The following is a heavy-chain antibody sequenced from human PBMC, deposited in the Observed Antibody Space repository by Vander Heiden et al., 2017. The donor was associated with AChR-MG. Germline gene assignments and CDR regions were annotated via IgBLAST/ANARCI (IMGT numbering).Heavy chain of an antibody. D-gene: IGHD6-13*01. V-gene: IGHV3-23*01. CDR1: GFTFSSSA. CDR2: ISRSGNT. CDR3: ARKTPIGAPGPFDC. Sequence: EVQLLESGGGLVQPGGSLRLSCEASGFTFSSSALTWVRPAPGKGLEWVSTISRSGNTYYADSVKGRFTISRDNSKNTLYLQMNSLRAEDTAIYYCARKTPIGAPGPFDCWGQGTLVTVSS. J-gene: IGHJ4*02.